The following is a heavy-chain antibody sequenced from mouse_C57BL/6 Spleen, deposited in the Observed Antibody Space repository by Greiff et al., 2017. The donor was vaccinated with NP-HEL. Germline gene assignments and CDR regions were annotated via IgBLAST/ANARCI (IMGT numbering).Heavy chain of an antibody. Sequence: QVQLQQSGPGLVQPSQSLSITCTVSGFSLTSYGAHWVRQSPGKGLEWLGVIWSGGSTDYNAAFISRLSISKDNSKSQVFFKMNSLQADDTAIYYCARNPNYYGSSYWYFDVWGTGTTVTVSS. J-gene: IGHJ1*03. CDR3: ARNPNYYGSSYWYFDV. D-gene: IGHD1-1*01. CDR2: IWSGGST. CDR1: GFSLTSYG. V-gene: IGHV2-2*01.